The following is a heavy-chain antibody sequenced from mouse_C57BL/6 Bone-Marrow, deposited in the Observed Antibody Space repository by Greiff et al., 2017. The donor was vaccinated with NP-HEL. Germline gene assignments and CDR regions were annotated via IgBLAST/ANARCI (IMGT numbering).Heavy chain of an antibody. CDR3: ARGLLWLRRRDYYAMDY. CDR1: GYTFTSYW. Sequence: VQLQQPGAELVKPGASVKLSCKASGYTFTSYWMHWVKQRPGQGLEWIGMIHPNSGSTNYNEKFTSKATLTVDKSSSTAYMQLSSLTSEDSAVYYCARGLLWLRRRDYYAMDYGGQGTSVTVSS. D-gene: IGHD2-2*01. CDR2: IHPNSGST. J-gene: IGHJ4*01. V-gene: IGHV1-64*01.